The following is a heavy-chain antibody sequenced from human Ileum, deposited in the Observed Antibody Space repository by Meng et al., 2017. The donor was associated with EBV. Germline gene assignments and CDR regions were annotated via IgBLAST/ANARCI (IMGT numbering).Heavy chain of an antibody. Sequence: QGQLQAPGTGLGKPSETLSLTCTGSGGSVSISSYYWSWIRKPPGKGLEWIGYIYYSGTTNYNPSLESRVTISVDTSKNQFSLKLRSVAASDTAVYYCARGWDTAMDSGWGQGTLVTVSS. D-gene: IGHD5-18*01. J-gene: IGHJ4*02. V-gene: IGHV4-61*01. CDR1: GGSVSISSYY. CDR2: IYYSGTT. CDR3: ARGWDTAMDSG.